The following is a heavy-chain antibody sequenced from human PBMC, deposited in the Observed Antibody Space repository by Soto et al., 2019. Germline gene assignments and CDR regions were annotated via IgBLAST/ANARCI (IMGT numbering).Heavy chain of an antibody. Sequence: GGSLRLSCAASGFTFDDYTMHWVRQAPGKGLEWVSLISWDAGSTYYADTVKGRFTTSSDNSKNSLYLQMNSLRTEDTALYYCAKDRGSGYYPYYYYGMDVWGQGTTVTVSS. CDR1: GFTFDDYT. J-gene: IGHJ6*02. D-gene: IGHD3-3*01. V-gene: IGHV3-43*01. CDR3: AKDRGSGYYPYYYYGMDV. CDR2: ISWDAGST.